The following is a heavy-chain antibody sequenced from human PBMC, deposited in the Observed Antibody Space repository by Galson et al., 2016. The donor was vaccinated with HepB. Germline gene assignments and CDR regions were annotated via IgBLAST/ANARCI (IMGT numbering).Heavy chain of an antibody. V-gene: IGHV4-38-2*02. Sequence: ETLSLTCTVSGYSISSGYYWGWIRQPPGKGLEWIGSIYHSGSTYYNPSLQSRLTISVDTSKSQFSLKLSSVPAADPAVYYCARVRYAFWSGYPKGPFDYWGQGTLVTVSS. D-gene: IGHD3-3*01. CDR3: ARVRYAFWSGYPKGPFDY. CDR1: GYSISSGYY. CDR2: IYHSGST. J-gene: IGHJ4*02.